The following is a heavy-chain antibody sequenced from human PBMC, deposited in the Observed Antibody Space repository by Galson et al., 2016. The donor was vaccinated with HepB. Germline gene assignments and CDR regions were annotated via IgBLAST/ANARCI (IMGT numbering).Heavy chain of an antibody. CDR2: LGSGT. J-gene: IGHJ2*01. D-gene: IGHD3-22*01. CDR3: ARDSDTSGLHWYFDL. CDR1: GFTFSKYA. V-gene: IGHV3-23*01. Sequence: SLRLSCAASGFTFSKYAMTWVRQAPGKGLEWVSSLGSGTYYADSVKGRFTISRDNSRNTLHLQMNSLRAEDTAVYYCARDSDTSGLHWYFDLWGRGTLVTVSS.